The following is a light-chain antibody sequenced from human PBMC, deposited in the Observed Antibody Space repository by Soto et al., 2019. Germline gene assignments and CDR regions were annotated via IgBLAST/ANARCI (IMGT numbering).Light chain of an antibody. V-gene: IGLV1-44*01. CDR3: AAWDDRLNGYV. CDR2: INN. J-gene: IGLJ1*01. CDR1: NSNIGSNT. Sequence: VLTQPPSASGTPGQRVTISCSGSNSNIGSNTVNWFQHLPGTAPKLLIYINNQRPSGVPGRFSGYKSGTSASLAISGLQSEDEAEYYCAAWDDRLNGYVFGTGTKVTVL.